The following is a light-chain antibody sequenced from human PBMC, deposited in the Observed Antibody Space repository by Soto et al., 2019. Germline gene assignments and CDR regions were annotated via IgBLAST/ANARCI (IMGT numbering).Light chain of an antibody. CDR1: QSVGSN. Sequence: VEMTQSPATLSVSPGERATLSCRASQSVGSNLAWYQQKPGQAPRLLIYGASTRATDIPARFSGRGSGTDFTLTISSLQSEDFAIYYCQHYEKWPPWTFGQGTKVDIK. CDR3: QHYEKWPPWT. CDR2: GAS. J-gene: IGKJ1*01. V-gene: IGKV3-15*01.